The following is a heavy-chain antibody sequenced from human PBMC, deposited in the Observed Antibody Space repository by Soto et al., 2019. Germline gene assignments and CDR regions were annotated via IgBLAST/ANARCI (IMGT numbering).Heavy chain of an antibody. CDR1: GFTFSSYA. V-gene: IGHV3-23*01. D-gene: IGHD6-19*01. CDR3: AKWAVANWFDP. Sequence: GGSLRLSCAASGFTFSSYAMSWVRQAPGKGLEWVSAISSSGGSTYYGDSVKGRFTISRDNSNNTLYLQMNSLRAEDTAVYYCAKWAVANWFDPWGQGTLVTVSS. CDR2: ISSSGGST. J-gene: IGHJ5*02.